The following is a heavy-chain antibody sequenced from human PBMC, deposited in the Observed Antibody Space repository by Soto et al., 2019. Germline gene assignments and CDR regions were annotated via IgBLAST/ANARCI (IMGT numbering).Heavy chain of an antibody. V-gene: IGHV3-30-3*01. CDR2: ISYDGSNK. J-gene: IGHJ4*02. CDR1: GFTFSSYA. D-gene: IGHD3-22*01. Sequence: VQLVESGGGVVQPGRSLRLSCAASGFTFSSYAMHWVRQAPGKGLEWVAVISYDGSNKYYADSVKGRFTISRDNSKNTLYLQMNSLRAEDTAVYYCARERGHYYDSSGLVSDYWGQGTLVTVSS. CDR3: ARERGHYYDSSGLVSDY.